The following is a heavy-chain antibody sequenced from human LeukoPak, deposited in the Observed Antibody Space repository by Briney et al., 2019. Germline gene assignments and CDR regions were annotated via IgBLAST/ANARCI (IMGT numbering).Heavy chain of an antibody. D-gene: IGHD2/OR15-2a*01. CDR3: ARDQIGSDAFDI. J-gene: IGHJ3*02. CDR2: INPNSGGT. V-gene: IGHV1-2*02. CDR1: GYTFTGYY. Sequence: ASVKVSCKASGYTFTGYYIHWVRQAPGQGLEWMGWINPNSGGTNYAQKFQGRVTMTRDTSISTAYMELSRLRSDDTAVYYCARDQIGSDAFDIWGQGTMVTVSS.